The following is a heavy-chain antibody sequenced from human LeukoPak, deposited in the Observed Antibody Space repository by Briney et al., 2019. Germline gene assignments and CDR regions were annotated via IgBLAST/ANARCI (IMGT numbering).Heavy chain of an antibody. CDR2: INSDGSST. V-gene: IGHV3-74*01. CDR1: GFTFSSYW. J-gene: IGHJ4*02. CDR3: ARATTYDFWSGYLYYFDY. D-gene: IGHD3-3*01. Sequence: GGSLRLSCAASGFTFSSYWMHWVRQAPGKGLVWVSRINSDGSSTSYADSVKGRFTISRDNAKNTLYLQMNSLRAEDMAVYYCARATTYDFWSGYLYYFDYWGQGTLVTVSS.